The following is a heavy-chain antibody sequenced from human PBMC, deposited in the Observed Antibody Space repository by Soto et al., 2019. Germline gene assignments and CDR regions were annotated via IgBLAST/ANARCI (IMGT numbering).Heavy chain of an antibody. CDR1: GFTFSSYV. CDR2: ISSNGGST. CDR3: ARDRYCSSTSCDRNDAFDI. D-gene: IGHD2-2*02. J-gene: IGHJ3*02. Sequence: GGSLRLSCAASGFTFSSYVMHWVRQAPGKGLEYVSAISSNGGSTYYANSVKGRFTISRDNSKNTLYLQMGSLRAEDMAVYYCARDRYCSSTSCDRNDAFDIWGQGTMVTVSS. V-gene: IGHV3-64*01.